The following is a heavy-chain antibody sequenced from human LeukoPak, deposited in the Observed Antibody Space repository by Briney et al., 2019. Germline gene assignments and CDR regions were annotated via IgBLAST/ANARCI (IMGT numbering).Heavy chain of an antibody. V-gene: IGHV3-30*18. CDR1: GFTFSSYG. J-gene: IGHJ4*02. D-gene: IGHD3-3*01. CDR3: AKGGDDFWSGYLPFDY. Sequence: GRSLRLSCAASGFTFSSYGMHWVRQAPGKGLEWVAVISYDGSNKYYADSVKGRFTISRDNSKNTLYLQMNSLRAEDTAVYYCAKGGDDFWSGYLPFDYWGQGTLVIVSS. CDR2: ISYDGSNK.